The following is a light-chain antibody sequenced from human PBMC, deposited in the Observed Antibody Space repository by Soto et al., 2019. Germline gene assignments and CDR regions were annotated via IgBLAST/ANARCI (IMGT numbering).Light chain of an antibody. V-gene: IGKV3-11*01. Sequence: EIVLTQSPATLSLSPGERATLSCRASQSVSSYFAWYQQSPGQAPRLLIYYASNRATGVPAWFSGSGSGTDFTLTISSLEPEDFAVYYCQHHSTSPWTFGQGTKVEIK. CDR3: QHHSTSPWT. CDR2: YAS. CDR1: QSVSSY. J-gene: IGKJ1*01.